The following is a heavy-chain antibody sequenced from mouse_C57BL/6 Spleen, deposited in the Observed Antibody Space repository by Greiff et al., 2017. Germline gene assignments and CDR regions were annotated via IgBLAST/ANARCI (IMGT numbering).Heavy chain of an antibody. CDR3: ERRDSEGTMDY. J-gene: IGHJ4*01. Sequence: EVQRVESGGGLVQPGGSLKLSCAASGFTFSDYGMAWVRQAPRKGPEWVAFISNLAYSIYYADTVTGRFTISRENAKNTLYLEMSRLRSEDTAMYDCERRDSEGTMDYWGKGTSVTVSS. CDR2: ISNLAYSI. D-gene: IGHD2-12*01. V-gene: IGHV5-15*01. CDR1: GFTFSDYG.